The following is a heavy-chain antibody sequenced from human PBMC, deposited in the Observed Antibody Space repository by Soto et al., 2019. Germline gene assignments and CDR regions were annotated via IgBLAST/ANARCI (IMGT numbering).Heavy chain of an antibody. J-gene: IGHJ6*02. Sequence: LGGSLRLSCAVSGFTFSGSAMHWVRQASGQGLEWVGRIRSKANNYATAYAASVKGSFTFSRDDSKNTAYLQMNSLKTEDTAVYYCTGHSGRSPLYYYYAMDVWGQGTTVTVSS. CDR3: TGHSGRSPLYYYYAMDV. D-gene: IGHD3-10*01. V-gene: IGHV3-73*01. CDR2: IRSKANNYAT. CDR1: GFTFSGSA.